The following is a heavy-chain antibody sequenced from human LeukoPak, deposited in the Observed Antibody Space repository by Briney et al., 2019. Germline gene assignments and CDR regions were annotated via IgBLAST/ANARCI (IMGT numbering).Heavy chain of an antibody. V-gene: IGHV1-18*01. CDR2: ISVDSGDT. Sequence: GASVMVSCKASGYTFSNYGFTWVRQAPGQRLEWMAWISVDSGDTHFAQKYKGRVTVTTDKSTSTAYMELRSLRSDDTAVYYCATDPGYTTRWKGAFDYWGHETLVTVSS. CDR3: ATDPGYTTRWKGAFDY. D-gene: IGHD6-13*01. J-gene: IGHJ4*01. CDR1: GYTFSNYG.